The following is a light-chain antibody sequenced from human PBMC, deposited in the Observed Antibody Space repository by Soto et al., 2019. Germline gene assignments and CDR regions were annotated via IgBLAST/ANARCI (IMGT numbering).Light chain of an antibody. CDR1: QSVSSSY. CDR2: GAS. CDR3: QQYGSLPWT. V-gene: IGKV3-20*01. J-gene: IGKJ1*01. Sequence: EIVLTQSPGTLSLSPGERATLSCRASQSVSSSYLAWYQQKLGQAPRLLIYGASSRATGIPDRFSGSGSGTDFTLIISRLEPEDFAVYYCQQYGSLPWTFGQGTKVEIK.